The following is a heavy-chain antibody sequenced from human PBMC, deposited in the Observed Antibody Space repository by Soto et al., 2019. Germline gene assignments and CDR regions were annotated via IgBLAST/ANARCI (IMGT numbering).Heavy chain of an antibody. Sequence: SETLSLTCTVSGDAIRSDPWNWIRQTPGKGLEWIGYVYYAGTTKYNPSVKSRVTIVVDRSKNQFSLKLASVTPEDTAVYFCARGHYYDSSVLFDYWGQGTLVTVSS. D-gene: IGHD3-22*01. CDR2: VYYAGTT. CDR1: GDAIRSDP. CDR3: ARGHYYDSSVLFDY. V-gene: IGHV4-59*01. J-gene: IGHJ4*02.